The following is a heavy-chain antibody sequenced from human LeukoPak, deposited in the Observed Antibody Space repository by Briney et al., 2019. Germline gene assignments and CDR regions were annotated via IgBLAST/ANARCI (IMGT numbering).Heavy chain of an antibody. CDR3: ARGPITMVRGGADYMDV. D-gene: IGHD3-10*01. Sequence: ASVKVSCKASGYTFTGYYMHWVRQAPGQGLEWMGWINPNSGGTNYAQKFQGRVTMTRDTSISTAYMELSRLRSDDTAVYYCARGPITMVRGGADYMDVWGKGTTVTVSS. J-gene: IGHJ6*03. V-gene: IGHV1-2*02. CDR2: INPNSGGT. CDR1: GYTFTGYY.